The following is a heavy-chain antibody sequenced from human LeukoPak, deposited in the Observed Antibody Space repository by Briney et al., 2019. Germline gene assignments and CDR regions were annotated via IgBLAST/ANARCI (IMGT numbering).Heavy chain of an antibody. CDR3: VRELEGGLGDY. J-gene: IGHJ4*02. Sequence: PGGSLRLSCAASGFTFSSYEMNWVRQAPGKGLEWVSYISSSGSTIYYADSVKGRFTISRDNAKNSLYLQMNSLRAEDTAVYYCVRELEGGLGDYWGQGTLVTVSS. D-gene: IGHD2-15*01. V-gene: IGHV3-48*03. CDR2: ISSSGSTI. CDR1: GFTFSSYE.